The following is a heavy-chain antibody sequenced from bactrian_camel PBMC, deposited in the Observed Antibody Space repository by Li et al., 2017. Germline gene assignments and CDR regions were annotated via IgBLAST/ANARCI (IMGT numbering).Heavy chain of an antibody. V-gene: IGHV3S40*01. CDR3: AISDLAYEYKY. J-gene: IGHJ4*01. CDR2: INSGGATT. CDR1: GFPFSTHF. Sequence: DVQLVESGGGSVQAGGSLRLSCAASGFPFSTHFMNWVRQAPGKGLEWVSSINSGGATTYYADSVKGQFTISRDNAKNTVDLQMNRLESEDMALYYCAISDLAYEYKYWGQGTQVTVS.